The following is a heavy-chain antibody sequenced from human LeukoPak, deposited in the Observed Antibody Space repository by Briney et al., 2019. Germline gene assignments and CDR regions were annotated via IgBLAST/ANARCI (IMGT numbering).Heavy chain of an antibody. J-gene: IGHJ4*02. D-gene: IGHD4-17*01. Sequence: TGGSLRLSCAASGFTFSSYAMSWVRQAPGKGLEWVSGLSGSGGSTYCADSVKGRFTISRDNFKNTLYLHMNSLRAEDTAVYYCAKGYTVTATYFDYWGQGTLVTVSS. V-gene: IGHV3-23*01. CDR3: AKGYTVTATYFDY. CDR2: LSGSGGST. CDR1: GFTFSSYA.